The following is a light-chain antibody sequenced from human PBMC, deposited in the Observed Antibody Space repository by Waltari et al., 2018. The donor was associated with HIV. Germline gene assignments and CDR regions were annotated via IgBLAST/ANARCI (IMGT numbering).Light chain of an antibody. V-gene: IGKV1-39*01. CDR3: QQSATTPLT. Sequence: DTQMTQFPSSLSASVGERVTISCRASQNITNFLNWFQQRSGRAPKLLIYTASTLQNGVPSRFSASGSGTDFTLTISCLQPEDFATYFCQQSATTPLTFGGGTKVEI. J-gene: IGKJ4*01. CDR1: QNITNF. CDR2: TAS.